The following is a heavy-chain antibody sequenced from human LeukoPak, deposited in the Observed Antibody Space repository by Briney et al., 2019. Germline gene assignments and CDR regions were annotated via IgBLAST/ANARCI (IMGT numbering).Heavy chain of an antibody. V-gene: IGHV1-69*13. Sequence: ASVKVSSKASGGTFSSYAISWVRQAPGQGLEWMGGIIPIFGTANYAQKFQGRVTITADESTSTAYMELSSLRSEDTAVYYCARTLSSTSWSFDYWGQGTLVTVSS. J-gene: IGHJ4*02. CDR1: GGTFSSYA. D-gene: IGHD2-2*01. CDR3: ARTLSSTSWSFDY. CDR2: IIPIFGTA.